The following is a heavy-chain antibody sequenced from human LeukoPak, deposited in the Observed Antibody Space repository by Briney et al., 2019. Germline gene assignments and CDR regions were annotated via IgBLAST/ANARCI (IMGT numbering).Heavy chain of an antibody. D-gene: IGHD6-19*01. J-gene: IGHJ4*02. CDR3: ARDSPGIAVAITGGYYFDY. CDR2: TYYRSKWCN. CDR1: GDTVSSNSAA. Sequence: SQTLSLTCAISGDTVSSNSAAWNWIRQSPSRGLEWLGRTYYRSKWCNDYAVSVKSRITINPDTSKNHFSLQLNSLTLEDTAVYYCARDSPGIAVAITGGYYFDYWGQGTLVTVSS. V-gene: IGHV6-1*01.